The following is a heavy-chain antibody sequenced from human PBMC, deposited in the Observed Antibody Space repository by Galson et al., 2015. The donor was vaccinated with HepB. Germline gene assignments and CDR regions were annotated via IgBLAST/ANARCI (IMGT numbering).Heavy chain of an antibody. CDR1: GFTFSSHG. V-gene: IGHV3-23*01. Sequence: SLRLSCAASGFTFSSHGMSWVRQAPGKGLEWVSGISETGGNARYADSVKGRFTISRDNSKNTLYLQMSSLRAEDTALYYCERDWYNSGRDLGYWGQGTLVTVSS. CDR2: ISETGGNA. J-gene: IGHJ4*02. D-gene: IGHD6-19*01. CDR3: ERDWYNSGRDLGY.